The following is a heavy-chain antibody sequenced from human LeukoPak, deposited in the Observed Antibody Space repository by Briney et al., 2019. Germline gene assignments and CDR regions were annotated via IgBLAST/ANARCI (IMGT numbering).Heavy chain of an antibody. CDR3: ARRGYCSSTSCYEFDP. CDR1: GGSFSGYY. D-gene: IGHD2-2*01. CDR2: IYHSGRT. V-gene: IGHV4-34*01. J-gene: IGHJ5*02. Sequence: SETLSLTCAVYGGSFSGYYWGWIRQPPGKGLEWIGSIYHSGRTYYNPSLKSRVTISVDTSKNQFFPKLSSVTAADTAVYYCARRGYCSSTSCYEFDPWGQGTLVTVSS.